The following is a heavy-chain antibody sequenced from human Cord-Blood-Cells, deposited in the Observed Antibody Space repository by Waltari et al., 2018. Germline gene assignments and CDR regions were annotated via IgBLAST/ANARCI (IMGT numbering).Heavy chain of an antibody. CDR1: GYTFTSYD. CDR2: MNPNSGNT. J-gene: IGHJ3*02. CDR3: ARGQNGDYSSDAFDI. V-gene: IGHV1-8*03. Sequence: QVQLVQSGAEVKKPGASVKVSCKASGYTFTSYDINWVRQATGQGLERRGWMNPNSGNTGYAQKLQGRVTITRNTSLSTAYMELSSLRSEDTAVYYCARGQNGDYSSDAFDIWGQGTMVTVSS. D-gene: IGHD4-17*01.